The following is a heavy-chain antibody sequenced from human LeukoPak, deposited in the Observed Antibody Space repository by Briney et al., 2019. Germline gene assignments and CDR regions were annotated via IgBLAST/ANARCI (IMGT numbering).Heavy chain of an antibody. J-gene: IGHJ4*02. CDR3: GRTTSYYDILAVGY. V-gene: IGHV3-48*01. CDR1: GFTFSNHI. CDR2: ISRDSGTI. Sequence: GGSLRLSCAASGFTFSNHIINWVRQAPGKGLEWVSYISRDSGTIYYADSVKGRFTISRDNAKNSLYLQMNSLRAEDTAVYYCGRTTSYYDILAVGYWGQGTLVTVSS. D-gene: IGHD3-9*01.